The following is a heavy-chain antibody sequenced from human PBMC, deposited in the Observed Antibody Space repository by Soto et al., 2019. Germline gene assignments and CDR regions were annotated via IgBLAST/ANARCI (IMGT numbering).Heavy chain of an antibody. CDR3: ARYHGRFLSYYYYGMDV. CDR1: GFTFSRFS. D-gene: IGHD1-1*01. J-gene: IGHJ6*02. Sequence: QVQLVESGGGVVQPGRSLTLSCAASGFTFSRFSMHWVRQAPGKGRAWVAAISYDGSNTHYAESVKGRFNISRDDSKNTVFLQMNNLRGEDSAVYYCARYHGRFLSYYYYGMDVWGQGTTVSVSS. CDR2: ISYDGSNT. V-gene: IGHV3-30-3*01.